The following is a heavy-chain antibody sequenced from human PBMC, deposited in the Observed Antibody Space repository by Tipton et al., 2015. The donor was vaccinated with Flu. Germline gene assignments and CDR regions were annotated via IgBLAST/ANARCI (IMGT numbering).Heavy chain of an antibody. CDR1: GFTFDDYA. J-gene: IGHJ3*02. Sequence: SLRLSCAGSGFTFDDYAMHWVRQAPGKGLEWVSGISWYGDNIGYADSVKDRFTVSRDNAKNTLYLQMNSLRVEDTALYYCVILGYFVDGFDMWGQGTMVNVSS. D-gene: IGHD3-22*01. V-gene: IGHV3-9*01. CDR3: VILGYFVDGFDM. CDR2: ISWYGDNI.